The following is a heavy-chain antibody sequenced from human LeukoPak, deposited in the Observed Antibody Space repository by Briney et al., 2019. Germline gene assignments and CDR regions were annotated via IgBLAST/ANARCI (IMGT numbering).Heavy chain of an antibody. CDR1: GYTFTSYD. CDR2: MNPNSGNT. D-gene: IGHD6-19*01. V-gene: IGHV1-8*03. Sequence: GASVKVSCKASGYTFTSYDINWVRQATGQGLEWMGWMNPNSGNTGYAQKFQGRVTITRNTSISTAYMELRSLRSDDTAVYYCARDLAKGWLAYNDYWDQGTLVTVSS. J-gene: IGHJ4*02. CDR3: ARDLAKGWLAYNDY.